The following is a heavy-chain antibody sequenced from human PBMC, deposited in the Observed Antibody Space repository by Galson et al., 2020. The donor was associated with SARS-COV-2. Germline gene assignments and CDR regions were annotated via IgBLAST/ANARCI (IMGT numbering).Heavy chain of an antibody. CDR1: GDSITNYY. CDR3: ARRYSYGSGSYFWFDP. Sequence: SETLSLTCAVSGDSITNYYWSWIRQPPGKGLEWIGYIYYSGGTYYNPSLNSRVTISIDTSKTQFSPRLTSVTAADTAVYYCARRYSYGSGSYFWFDPWGQGTLVAVSS. CDR2: IYYSGGT. V-gene: IGHV4-59*01. D-gene: IGHD3-10*01. J-gene: IGHJ5*02.